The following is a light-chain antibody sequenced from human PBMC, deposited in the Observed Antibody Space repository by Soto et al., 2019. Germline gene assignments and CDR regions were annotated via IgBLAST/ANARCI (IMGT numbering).Light chain of an antibody. Sequence: DIQMTQSPSSLAASVGDRVTITCRASQGISNYLAWYQQKPGKVPKLLIYAASTLQSGVPSRFSGSGSGTDFTLTINTLHPEDVATYYCQKYNSAPQAFGPRTKLDIK. V-gene: IGKV1-27*01. CDR1: QGISNY. J-gene: IGKJ3*01. CDR2: AAS. CDR3: QKYNSAPQA.